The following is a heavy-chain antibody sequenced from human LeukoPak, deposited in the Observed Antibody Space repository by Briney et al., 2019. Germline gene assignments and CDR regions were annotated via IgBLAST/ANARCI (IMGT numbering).Heavy chain of an antibody. Sequence: GGSLRLSCAASGFTFNSYAMSWVRQTPGKGLEWVSALSGSGSSTYYADSVKGRFTISRDNSKNTLYLQMNSLRAEDSAVYYCAKPYYESPAWGQGTLVTVSS. D-gene: IGHD3-22*01. J-gene: IGHJ4*02. CDR2: LSGSGSST. CDR1: GFTFNSYA. CDR3: AKPYYESPA. V-gene: IGHV3-23*01.